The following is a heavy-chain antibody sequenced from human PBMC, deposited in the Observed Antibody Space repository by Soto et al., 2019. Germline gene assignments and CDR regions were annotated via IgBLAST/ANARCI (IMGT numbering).Heavy chain of an antibody. V-gene: IGHV3-21*01. J-gene: IGHJ5*02. D-gene: IGHD2-2*01. CDR1: GFTFSSYS. CDR2: ISSSSSYI. CDR3: ARDIKVVPAAMRVGWFDP. Sequence: GGSLRLSCAASGFTFSSYSMNWVRQAPGKGLEWVSSISSSSSYIYYADSVKGRFTISRDNAKNSLYLQMNSLRAEDTAVYYCARDIKVVPAAMRVGWFDPWGQGTLVTVSS.